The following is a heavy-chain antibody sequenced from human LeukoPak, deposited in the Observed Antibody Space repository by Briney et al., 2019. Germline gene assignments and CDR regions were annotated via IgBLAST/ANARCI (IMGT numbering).Heavy chain of an antibody. CDR1: GFTFSDYY. CDR2: ISSSGSTI. D-gene: IGHD4-23*01. J-gene: IGHJ4*02. Sequence: GGSLRLACAASGFTFSDYYMSWIRQAPGKGLEWVSYISSSGSTIYYADSVKGRFTISRDNAKNSLYLQMNSLRAEDTAVYYRARDLLTVVTGGFDYWGQGTLVTVSS. CDR3: ARDLLTVVTGGFDY. V-gene: IGHV3-11*01.